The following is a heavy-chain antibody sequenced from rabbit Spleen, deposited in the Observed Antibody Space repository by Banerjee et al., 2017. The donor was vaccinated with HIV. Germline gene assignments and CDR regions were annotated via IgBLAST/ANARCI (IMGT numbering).Heavy chain of an antibody. J-gene: IGHJ6*01. D-gene: IGHD4-2*01. CDR3: AKSDAAGSWSLDL. V-gene: IGHV1S40*01. CDR2: IDTSDGDT. CDR1: GVSFSNNHY. Sequence: QSLEESGGGLVKPGASLTLTCTASGVSFSNNHYMCWVRQAPGKGLEWIACIDTSDGDTDYANWPKGRFTISKASSTTVTLKMTSLTAADTATYFCAKSDAAGSWSLDLWGPGTLVTVS.